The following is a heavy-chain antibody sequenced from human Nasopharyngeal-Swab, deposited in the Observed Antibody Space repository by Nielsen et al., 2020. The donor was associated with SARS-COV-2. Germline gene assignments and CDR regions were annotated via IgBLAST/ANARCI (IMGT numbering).Heavy chain of an antibody. CDR1: GFTFRSYA. V-gene: IGHV3-23*01. J-gene: IGHJ4*02. D-gene: IGHD2-15*01. Sequence: GGSLRLSCVVSGFTFRSYAMTWVRLAPGKGLELVSVITADGAATAYVDSVKGQFTISRDNSKNTLYLQMNSLRAEDTALYYCAKGTLGFCRGGSCYPLDSWGQGTLVTVSS. CDR2: ITADGAAT. CDR3: AKGTLGFCRGGSCYPLDS.